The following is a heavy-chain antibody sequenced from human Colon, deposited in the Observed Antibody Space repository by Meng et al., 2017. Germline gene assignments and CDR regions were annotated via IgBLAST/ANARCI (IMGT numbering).Heavy chain of an antibody. CDR1: GGIFSSYA. CDR3: ARDLES. CDR2: IVPMFGTP. J-gene: IGHJ5*02. D-gene: IGHD3-3*01. V-gene: IGHV1-69*01. Sequence: QGQLVQSGAGCKKPGSSVRVSCKASGGIFSSYAISWVRQAPGQGLEWMGGIVPMFGTPNYAQKFQGRVTIAADESTTTSFMELSSLRFEDTATYYCARDLESWGQGTLVTVSS.